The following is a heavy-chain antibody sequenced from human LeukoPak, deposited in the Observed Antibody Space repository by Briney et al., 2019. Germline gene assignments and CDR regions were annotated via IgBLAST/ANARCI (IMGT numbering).Heavy chain of an antibody. Sequence: PGGSLRLSCAASGFTVSSNYMSWVRQAPGKGLEWVSVIYSGGSTYYADSVKGRFTISRDNAKNSLYLQMNSLRAEDTAVYYCARDLSLYCSGGSCYSLNYWGQGTLVTVS. V-gene: IGHV3-66*01. J-gene: IGHJ4*02. CDR1: GFTVSSNY. CDR3: ARDLSLYCSGGSCYSLNY. D-gene: IGHD2-15*01. CDR2: IYSGGST.